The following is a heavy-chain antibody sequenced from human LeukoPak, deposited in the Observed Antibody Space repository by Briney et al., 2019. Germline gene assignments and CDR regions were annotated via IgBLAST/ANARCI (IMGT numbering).Heavy chain of an antibody. V-gene: IGHV3-30*18. CDR2: ISYDGSNK. D-gene: IGHD5-12*01. CDR3: AKPWYSGYDGLPADAFDI. J-gene: IGHJ3*02. CDR1: GFTFSSYG. Sequence: GRSLRLSCAASGFTFSSYGMHWVRQAPGKGLEWVAVISYDGSNKYYADSVKGRSTISRDNSKNTLYLQMNSLRAEDTAVYYCAKPWYSGYDGLPADAFDIWGQGTMVTVSS.